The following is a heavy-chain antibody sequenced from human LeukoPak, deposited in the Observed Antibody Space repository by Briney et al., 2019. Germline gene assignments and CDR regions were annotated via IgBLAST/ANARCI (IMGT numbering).Heavy chain of an antibody. Sequence: PGGSLRLSCAASGFTFSSYCMSWVRPAPGRGLEWVSGITGSGIDMEYADSVKGRFTVSRDNSKSTLYLQMTSLRAEDTAVYYCVFWVRRIIPNPFDYWGQGTLVTVSS. CDR1: GFTFSSYC. CDR3: VFWVRRIIPNPFDY. D-gene: IGHD3-10*01. J-gene: IGHJ4*02. V-gene: IGHV3-23*01. CDR2: ITGSGIDM.